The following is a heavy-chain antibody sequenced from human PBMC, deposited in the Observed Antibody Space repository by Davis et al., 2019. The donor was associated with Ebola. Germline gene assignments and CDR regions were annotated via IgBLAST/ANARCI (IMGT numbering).Heavy chain of an antibody. V-gene: IGHV3-21*01. CDR3: ARDGRFLEKAAYFGMDV. CDR1: GFNFSTYT. CDR2: ISSSNTYI. Sequence: GGSLRLSCAASGFNFSTYTMNWVRQAPGKGLEWVSSISSSNTYIYYADSVKGRFTISRDNAKNSLYLQMNSLRAEDTAVYYCARDGRFLEKAAYFGMDVWGKGTTVTVSS. J-gene: IGHJ6*04. D-gene: IGHD3-3*01.